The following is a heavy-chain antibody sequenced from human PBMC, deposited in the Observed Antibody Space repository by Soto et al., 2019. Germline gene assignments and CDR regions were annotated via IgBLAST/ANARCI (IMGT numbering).Heavy chain of an antibody. CDR1: GGSISSSSYY. D-gene: IGHD3-22*01. CDR2: IYYSGST. V-gene: IGHV4-39*01. J-gene: IGHJ4*02. Sequence: SETLSLTCTVSGGSISSSSYYWGWIRQPPGKGLEWTGSIYYSGSTYYNPSLKSRVTISVDTSKNQFSLKLSSVTAADTAVYYCARHYYDTLGYWGQGTLVTVSS. CDR3: ARHYYDTLGY.